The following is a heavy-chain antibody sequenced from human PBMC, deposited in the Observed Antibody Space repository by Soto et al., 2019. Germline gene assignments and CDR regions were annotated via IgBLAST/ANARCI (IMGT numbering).Heavy chain of an antibody. J-gene: IGHJ4*02. Sequence: SETLSLTCAVAGYSISSVDYWGWIRQPPGKGLEWIGSIYRSGYTYYNPSLKSRVTISLDTSKNQLSLNLTSVTAADTAVYYCARPRTVFGAVEYWGLGTLVTVSS. V-gene: IGHV4-38-2*01. D-gene: IGHD3-3*01. CDR1: GYSISSVDY. CDR2: IYRSGYT. CDR3: ARPRTVFGAVEY.